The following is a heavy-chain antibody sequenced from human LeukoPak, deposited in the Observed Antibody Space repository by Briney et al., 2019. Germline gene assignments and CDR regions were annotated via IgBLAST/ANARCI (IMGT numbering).Heavy chain of an antibody. V-gene: IGHV3-33*01. D-gene: IGHD6-13*01. Sequence: GGSLRLSCAASGFTFSSYGMHWVRQAPGKGLEWVAVIWYDGSNKYYADSVEGRFTISRDNSKNTLYLQMNSLRAEDTAVYYCARDLYSSSWYLSNWFDPWGQGTLVTVSS. CDR1: GFTFSSYG. CDR3: ARDLYSSSWYLSNWFDP. CDR2: IWYDGSNK. J-gene: IGHJ5*02.